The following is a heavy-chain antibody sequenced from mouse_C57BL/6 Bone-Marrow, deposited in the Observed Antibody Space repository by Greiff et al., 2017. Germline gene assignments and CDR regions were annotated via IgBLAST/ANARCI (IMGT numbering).Heavy chain of an antibody. CDR2: IYPGSGST. CDR1: GYTFTSYW. CDR3: AREGGSSLYWYFDV. J-gene: IGHJ1*03. D-gene: IGHD1-1*01. V-gene: IGHV1-55*01. Sequence: VQLQQPGAELVKPGASVKMSCKASGYTFTSYWITWVKQRPGQGLEWIGDIYPGSGSTNYNEKFKSKATLTVDTSSSTAYMQLSSLTSEDSAVYYCAREGGSSLYWYFDVWGTGTTVTVSS.